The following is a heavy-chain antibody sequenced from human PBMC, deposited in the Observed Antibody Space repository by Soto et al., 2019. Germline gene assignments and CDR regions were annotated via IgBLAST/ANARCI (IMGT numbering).Heavy chain of an antibody. J-gene: IGHJ4*02. CDR1: GGSISSGDYY. CDR2: IYYSGST. Sequence: SETLSLTCTVSGGSISSGDYYWSWIRQPPGKGLEWIGYIYYSGSTYYNPSLKSRVTISVDTSKNQFSLKLSSVTAADTAVYYCATTGSLKLAYFDYWGQGTLVTVSS. CDR3: ATTGSLKLAYFDY. D-gene: IGHD3-10*01. V-gene: IGHV4-30-4*01.